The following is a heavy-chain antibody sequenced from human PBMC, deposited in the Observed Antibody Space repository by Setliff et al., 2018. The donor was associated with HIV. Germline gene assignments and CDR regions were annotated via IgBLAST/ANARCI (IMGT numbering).Heavy chain of an antibody. CDR1: GGSMSSYY. Sequence: PSETLSLTCAVSGGSMSSYYWSWIRQTPGKGLGWIGYIYASGSTKYNPSLESRVTISVDTSKNQFSLKLSSVTAADTAVYYCARDGPHCITSSCPGAWFDPWGQGTLVTVSS. V-gene: IGHV4-59*12. D-gene: IGHD2-2*01. CDR3: ARDGPHCITSSCPGAWFDP. J-gene: IGHJ5*02. CDR2: IYASGST.